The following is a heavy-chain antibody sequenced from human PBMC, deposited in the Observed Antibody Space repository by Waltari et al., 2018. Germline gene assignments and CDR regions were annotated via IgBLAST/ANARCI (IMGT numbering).Heavy chain of an antibody. V-gene: IGHV3-74*01. Sequence: EVQLVESGGGLVQPGGSLRLSCAASGFAFSSYWMPCVRQAPGKGLVWVARINSGGTGTIYADSVKGRFTISRDNAKNTLHLQMNSLRVEDTAVYYCARVKFLEWLPQPAVLDYWGQGSLVTVSS. J-gene: IGHJ4*02. D-gene: IGHD3-3*01. CDR3: ARVKFLEWLPQPAVLDY. CDR2: INSGGTGT. CDR1: GFAFSSYW.